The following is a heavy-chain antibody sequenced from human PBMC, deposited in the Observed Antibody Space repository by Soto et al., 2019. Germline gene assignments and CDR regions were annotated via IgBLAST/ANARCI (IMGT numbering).Heavy chain of an antibody. V-gene: IGHV1-69*13. CDR1: GGTFSSYA. D-gene: IGHD2-2*01. CDR3: AMRPDKRWAQADFDY. CDR2: IIPIFGTA. Sequence: SVKVSCKASGGTFSSYAISWVRQAPGQGLEWMGGIIPIFGTANYAQKFQGRVTITADESTSTAYMELSSLRSEDTAVYYCAMRPDKRWAQADFDYWGQGTLVTVSS. J-gene: IGHJ4*02.